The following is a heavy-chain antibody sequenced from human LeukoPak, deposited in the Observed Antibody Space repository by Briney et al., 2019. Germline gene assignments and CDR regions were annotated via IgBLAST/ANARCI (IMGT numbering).Heavy chain of an antibody. J-gene: IGHJ4*02. V-gene: IGHV1-2*02. CDR3: ARGDYDILTGYYLYYFDD. CDR2: INPNSGGT. D-gene: IGHD3-9*01. Sequence: GASVKVSCKASGYTFTGYYMHWVRQAPGQGLEWMGWINPNSGGTNYAQKFQGRVTITRDTSISTAYMELSRLRSDDTAVYYCARGDYDILTGYYLYYFDDWGQGTLVTVSS. CDR1: GYTFTGYY.